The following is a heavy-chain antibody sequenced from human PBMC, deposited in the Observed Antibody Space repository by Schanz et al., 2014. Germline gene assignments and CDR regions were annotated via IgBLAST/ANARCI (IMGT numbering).Heavy chain of an antibody. D-gene: IGHD7-27*01. CDR2: IDGEGSDT. CDR3: ARENLNWEAFDI. Sequence: EVQVVESGGGLVQPGGSLRLSCAASGFTFSNNWMHWFRQGPGKGLSWVARIDGEGSDTRYADSVKGRFTISRDNAKNSLYLEMTSLRGEDTAVYYCARENLNWEAFDIWGQGTVVTVSS. CDR1: GFTFSNNW. J-gene: IGHJ3*02. V-gene: IGHV3-74*01.